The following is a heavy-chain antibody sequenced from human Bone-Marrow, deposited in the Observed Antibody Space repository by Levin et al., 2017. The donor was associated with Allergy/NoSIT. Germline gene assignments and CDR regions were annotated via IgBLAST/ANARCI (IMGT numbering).Heavy chain of an antibody. CDR1: GFTFRNYA. D-gene: IGHD7-27*01. CDR3: AKDSTMEITRDWHFDP. CDR2: SSGRGENT. J-gene: IGHJ2*01. V-gene: IGHV3-23*01. Sequence: GGSLRLSCAASGFTFRNYAMNWVRQAPGKGLEWVSGSSGRGENTYYADSVKGRFIMSRDNSKNTVSLQMSRLRDDDTAVYYCAKDSTMEITRDWHFDPWGRGTLVSVTS.